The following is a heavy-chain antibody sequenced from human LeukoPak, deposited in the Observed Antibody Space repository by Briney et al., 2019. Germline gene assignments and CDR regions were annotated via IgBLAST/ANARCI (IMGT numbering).Heavy chain of an antibody. CDR1: GGSVSSTTYY. J-gene: IGHJ4*02. V-gene: IGHV4-39*07. D-gene: IGHD2-15*01. CDR3: ASTSGYCSGGNCYSAFDY. CDR2: INYSGGT. Sequence: SETLSLTCTVSGGSVSSTTYYWSWIRQPPGKGLEWIASINYSGGTYYNPSLKSRVTISVDTSENQFSLKLSSVTAADTAVYYCASTSGYCSGGNCYSAFDYWGQGTLVTVSS.